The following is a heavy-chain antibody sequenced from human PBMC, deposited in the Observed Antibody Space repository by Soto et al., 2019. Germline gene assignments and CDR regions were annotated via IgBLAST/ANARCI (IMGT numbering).Heavy chain of an antibody. V-gene: IGHV1-18*01. CDR3: ARDPNLIAAAGEDAFDI. CDR1: GYTFTSYG. CDR2: ISAYNGNT. J-gene: IGHJ3*02. Sequence: ASVKVSCKASGYTFTSYGISWVRQAPGQGLEWMGWISAYNGNTNYAQKLQGRVTMTTDTSTSTAYMELRSLRSDDTAVCYCARDPNLIAAAGEDAFDIWGQGTMVTVSS. D-gene: IGHD6-13*01.